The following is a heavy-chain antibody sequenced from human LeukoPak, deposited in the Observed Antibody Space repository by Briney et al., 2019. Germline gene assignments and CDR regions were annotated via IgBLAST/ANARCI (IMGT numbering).Heavy chain of an antibody. CDR2: VNGNTGTT. Sequence: ASVKVSCKSSGYKASGYTFTSYDINWVRQATGQGLEWGGWVNGNTGTTGYAQKFQGRVTITRSTSIGTAYMELSSLRFEDTAVYYCARASYYYDSSGQAYYYMDVWGTGTTVTVSS. V-gene: IGHV1-8*02. CDR3: ARASYYYDSSGQAYYYMDV. J-gene: IGHJ6*03. D-gene: IGHD3-22*01. CDR1: GYTFTSYD.